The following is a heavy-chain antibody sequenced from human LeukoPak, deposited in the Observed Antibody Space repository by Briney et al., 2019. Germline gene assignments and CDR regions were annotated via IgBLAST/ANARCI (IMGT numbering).Heavy chain of an antibody. J-gene: IGHJ4*02. Sequence: GRSLRLSCAASGFTFSSYAMHWVRQAPGKGLEWVAVISYDGSNKYYADSVKGRFTISRDNAKNSLYLQMNSLRAEDTAVYYCAKDPRDHSYGWSWRYFDYWGQGTLVTVSS. CDR2: ISYDGSNK. V-gene: IGHV3-30*04. CDR3: AKDPRDHSYGWSWRYFDY. CDR1: GFTFSSYA. D-gene: IGHD5-18*01.